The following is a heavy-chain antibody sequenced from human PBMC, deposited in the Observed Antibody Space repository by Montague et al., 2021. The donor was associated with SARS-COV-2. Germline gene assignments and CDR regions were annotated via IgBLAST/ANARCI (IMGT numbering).Heavy chain of an antibody. CDR3: VKSRYGASGADY. Sequence: SLRLSCAASGFTFSSNWMHWVRRPPGKGLMWVSRTNSDGTTTHYADSVKGRFTISRDNAENMLYLQMNSLRGEDSAVYYCVKSRYGASGADYWAREPWSPSPQ. V-gene: IGHV3-74*01. D-gene: IGHD7-27*01. J-gene: IGHJ4*02. CDR1: GFTFSSNW. CDR2: TNSDGTTT.